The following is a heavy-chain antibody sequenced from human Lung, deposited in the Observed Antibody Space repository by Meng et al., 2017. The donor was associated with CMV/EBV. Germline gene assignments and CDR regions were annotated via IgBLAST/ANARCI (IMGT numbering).Heavy chain of an antibody. D-gene: IGHD1-1*01. CDR3: ARVVRHLWANYYFDY. CDR2: IYSGGST. V-gene: IGHV3-66*02. Sequence: GESLKISCAASRFTVSSNYMTWVRQAPGKGLEWVSTIYSGGSTYYADSVKGRFTISRDNSKNTLYLQMSSLRPEDTAVYFCARVVRHLWANYYFDYWDQGTXVTVAS. J-gene: IGHJ4*02. CDR1: RFTVSSNY.